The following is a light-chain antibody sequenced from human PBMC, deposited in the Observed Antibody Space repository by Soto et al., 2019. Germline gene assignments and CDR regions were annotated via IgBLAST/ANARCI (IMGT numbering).Light chain of an antibody. V-gene: IGKV3-20*01. J-gene: IGKJ3*01. Sequence: EIVLTQSPGTLSLSPGERATLSCRASQSVSSSYLAWYQQKPGQAPRLLIYGASSRATGIPDRFSGSGSGTDVTLTISRLDPHDFAVYYCLQYGSSPLFTFGPGTKVDI. CDR1: QSVSSSY. CDR2: GAS. CDR3: LQYGSSPLFT.